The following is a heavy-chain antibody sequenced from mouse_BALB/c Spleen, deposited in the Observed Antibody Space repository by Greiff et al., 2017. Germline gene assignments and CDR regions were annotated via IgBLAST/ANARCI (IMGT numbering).Heavy chain of an antibody. Sequence: EVKLVESGPSLVKPSQTLSLTCSVTGDSITSGYWNWIRKFPGNKLEYMGYISYSGSTYYNPSLKSRISITRDTSKNQYYLQLNSVTTEDTATYYCARWVLHYYGFAYWGQGTLVTVSA. V-gene: IGHV3-8*02. CDR3: ARWVLHYYGFAY. CDR2: ISYSGST. CDR1: GDSITSGY. J-gene: IGHJ3*01. D-gene: IGHD1-2*01.